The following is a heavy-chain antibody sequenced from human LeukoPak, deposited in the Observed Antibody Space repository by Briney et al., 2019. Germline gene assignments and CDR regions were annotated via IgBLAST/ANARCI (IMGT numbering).Heavy chain of an antibody. CDR1: GYTFTGYY. V-gene: IGHV1-2*02. J-gene: IGHJ5*02. D-gene: IGHD2-2*01. CDR2: INPNSGGT. CDR3: ARLYCSSTSCRDDQFDP. Sequence: GASVKVSCKASGYTFTGYYMHWVRQAPGQGLEWMGWINPNSGGTNYAQKFQGRVTMTRDTSISTAYMELSRLRSDDTAVYYCARLYCSSTSCRDDQFDPWGQGTLVTVSS.